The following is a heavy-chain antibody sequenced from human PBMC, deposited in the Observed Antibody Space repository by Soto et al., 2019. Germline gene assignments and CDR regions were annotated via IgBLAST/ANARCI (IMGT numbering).Heavy chain of an antibody. V-gene: IGHV3-9*01. D-gene: IGHD2-2*02. CDR2: ISWNSGSI. Sequence: RRLSCAASGFTFDDYAMHWVRQAPGKGLEWVSGISWNSGSIGYADSVKGRFTISRDNAKNSLYLQMNSLRAEDTALYYCAKDKDIVVVPAAIQGDAFDIWGQGTMVTVSS. CDR1: GFTFDDYA. J-gene: IGHJ3*02. CDR3: AKDKDIVVVPAAIQGDAFDI.